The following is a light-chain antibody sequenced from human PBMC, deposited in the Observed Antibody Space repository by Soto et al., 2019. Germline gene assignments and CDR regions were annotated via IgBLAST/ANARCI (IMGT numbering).Light chain of an antibody. Sequence: DIVMTQSPDSLAVSLGERATINCKSSQSVLYSSSNKNYLAWYQQKPGHPPNLLIYWASTREFGVPDRFSGSGSGTDFTLTINGLQAEDVAVYYCQQYYSTPRTFGQGTKVEIK. CDR2: WAS. J-gene: IGKJ1*01. CDR1: QSVLYSSSNKNY. CDR3: QQYYSTPRT. V-gene: IGKV4-1*01.